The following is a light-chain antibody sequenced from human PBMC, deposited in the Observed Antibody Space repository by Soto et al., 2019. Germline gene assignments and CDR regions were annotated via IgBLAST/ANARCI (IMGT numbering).Light chain of an antibody. CDR2: KAS. CDR1: QSISSW. V-gene: IGKV1-5*03. Sequence: DIQMTQSPYTLSASVGDRVTITCRASQSISSWLAWYQQRPGKPPNLLIYKASTLASGVPSRFSGSGSGTDFTLTISSLQPEDFATYYCQHFKSFPITFGQGTRLEIK. J-gene: IGKJ5*01. CDR3: QHFKSFPIT.